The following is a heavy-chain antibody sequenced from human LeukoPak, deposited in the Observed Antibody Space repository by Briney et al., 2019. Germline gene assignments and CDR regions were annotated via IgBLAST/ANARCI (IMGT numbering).Heavy chain of an antibody. CDR1: GASISDYY. D-gene: IGHD1-26*01. CDR2: IHSSGGS. J-gene: IGHJ4*02. Sequence: PSETLSLTCTVSGASISDYYWSWIRQTPEKGLEWMGHIHSSGGSSYYPSLKSRLTLSIDTSRNQLSLKLPSVTAADPAVYFCARLGSYHDFWGQGALVTVSS. V-gene: IGHV4-4*09. CDR3: ARLGSYHDF.